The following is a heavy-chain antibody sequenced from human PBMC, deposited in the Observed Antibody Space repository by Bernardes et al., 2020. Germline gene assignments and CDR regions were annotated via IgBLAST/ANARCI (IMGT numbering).Heavy chain of an antibody. J-gene: IGHJ4*02. D-gene: IGHD1-7*01. CDR2: IYSGGIT. Sequence: GGSLRLSCVASGFTVSATYMNWVRQTPGKGLEWVSIIYSGGITYYANSVRGRFTISRDNSKSTVYLQMNSLRVEDTAVYYCARAGDWDYTPYDYWGQGTLVTVSS. V-gene: IGHV3-66*01. CDR3: ARAGDWDYTPYDY. CDR1: GFTVSATY.